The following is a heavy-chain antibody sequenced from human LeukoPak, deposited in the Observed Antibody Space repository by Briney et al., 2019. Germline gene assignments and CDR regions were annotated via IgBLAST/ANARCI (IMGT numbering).Heavy chain of an antibody. J-gene: IGHJ6*03. CDR1: GFTFSSYW. Sequence: SGGSLRLSCAASGFTFSSYWMSWVRQAPGKGLEWVANIKQDGSNKYYADSVKGRFTISRDNSKNTLYLQMNSLRADDTAVYYCARDQITTVRGIIARSTPYYDYHYMDVWGKGTTVTVSS. CDR2: IKQDGSNK. V-gene: IGHV3-7*01. CDR3: ARDQITTVRGIIARSTPYYDYHYMDV. D-gene: IGHD3-10*01.